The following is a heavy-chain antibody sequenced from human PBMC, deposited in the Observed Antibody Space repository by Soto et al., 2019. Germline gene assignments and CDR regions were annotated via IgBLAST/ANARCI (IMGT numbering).Heavy chain of an antibody. D-gene: IGHD3-22*01. Sequence: SQTLSLTCAISGDSVSSNSAAWNWIRQSPSRGLEWLGRTYYRSKWYNDYAVSVKSRITINPDTSKNQFSLQLNSVTPEDTALFYFARDANYYNSSGNFDNWGQETLVTFSS. J-gene: IGHJ4*02. CDR2: TYYRSKWYN. CDR1: GDSVSSNSAA. V-gene: IGHV6-1*01. CDR3: ARDANYYNSSGNFDN.